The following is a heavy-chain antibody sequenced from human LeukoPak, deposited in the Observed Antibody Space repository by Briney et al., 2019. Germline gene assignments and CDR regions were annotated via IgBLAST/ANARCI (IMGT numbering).Heavy chain of an antibody. Sequence: GASVKVSCKASGYTFTSHDINWVRQATAQGLEWMGWMNPNSGNTGYAQKFQGRVTMTSNTSISTAYMELNSLRSEDTAVYYCARGRRWLEVVPAAWFDPWGQGTLVTVSS. V-gene: IGHV1-8*01. J-gene: IGHJ5*02. D-gene: IGHD2-2*01. CDR1: GYTFTSHD. CDR3: ARGRRWLEVVPAAWFDP. CDR2: MNPNSGNT.